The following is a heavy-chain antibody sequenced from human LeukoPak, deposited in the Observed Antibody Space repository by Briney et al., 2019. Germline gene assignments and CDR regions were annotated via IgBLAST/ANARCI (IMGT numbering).Heavy chain of an antibody. Sequence: PGGSLRPSCAASGFTFDDYAMHWVRQAPGKGLEWVSGISWNSGSIGYADSVKGRFTISRDNAKNSLYLQMNSLRAEDTALYYCAKGYCSSTCCSMDYWGQGTLVTVSS. D-gene: IGHD2-2*01. J-gene: IGHJ4*02. CDR1: GFTFDDYA. CDR3: AKGYCSSTCCSMDY. CDR2: ISWNSGSI. V-gene: IGHV3-9*01.